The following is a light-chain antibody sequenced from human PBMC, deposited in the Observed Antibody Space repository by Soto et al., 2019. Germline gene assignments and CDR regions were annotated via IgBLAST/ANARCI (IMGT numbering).Light chain of an antibody. CDR1: QSISRW. V-gene: IGKV1-5*01. Sequence: DIQMTHLPCSLSASVGDRVTIACRASQSISRWLGWYQQKRGKAPNLLVSDASILTSGVPSRFSGSGSRTEFTLTISSLQPDDFATYYCQQYTTYSYSFGQGTKVDIK. J-gene: IGKJ2*03. CDR3: QQYTTYSYS. CDR2: DAS.